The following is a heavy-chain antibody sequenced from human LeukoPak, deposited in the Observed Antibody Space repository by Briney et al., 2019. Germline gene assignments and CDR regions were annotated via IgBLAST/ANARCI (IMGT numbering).Heavy chain of an antibody. V-gene: IGHV3-30*04. D-gene: IGHD3-3*01. CDR1: GFTFSDYA. Sequence: GRSLTLSCAASGFTFSDYAMHWVRQAPGKGLEWVGVISYDGSDEYYTDSVKGRFTISRDNSKNTVYLQMNSLRADDTAVYYCARDFTPEWFDIHWGQGTLVTVS. J-gene: IGHJ4*02. CDR3: ARDFTPEWFDIH. CDR2: ISYDGSDE.